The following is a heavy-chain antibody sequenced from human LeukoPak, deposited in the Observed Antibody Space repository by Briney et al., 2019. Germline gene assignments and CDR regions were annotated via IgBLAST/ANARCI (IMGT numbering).Heavy chain of an antibody. Sequence: GGSPRLSCAASGFTFSNYAMSWVRQAPGKGLEWVSAISGNGANTYYTDSVKGRFTISRDNSRNTVYLQMNSLRGEDTAVYYCGRITMVRGVIITPIDYWGQGTLVTVSS. V-gene: IGHV3-23*01. CDR3: GRITMVRGVIITPIDY. CDR2: ISGNGANT. CDR1: GFTFSNYA. J-gene: IGHJ4*02. D-gene: IGHD3-10*01.